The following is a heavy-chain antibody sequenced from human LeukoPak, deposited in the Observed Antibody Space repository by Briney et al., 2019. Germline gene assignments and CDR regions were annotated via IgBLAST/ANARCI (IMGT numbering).Heavy chain of an antibody. CDR3: ARQYSSGYSYYFDY. CDR2: INPNSGGT. CDR1: SYTSTGYY. Sequence: ASVMVSCKASSYTSTGYYIHWGLQPPAQGLEWMVWINPNSGGTNYAQKFQSRVTMTRDTSISTAYMELSRLRSDDTAVNYCARQYSSGYSYYFDYWGQGTLVTVSS. J-gene: IGHJ4*02. V-gene: IGHV1-2*02. D-gene: IGHD3-22*01.